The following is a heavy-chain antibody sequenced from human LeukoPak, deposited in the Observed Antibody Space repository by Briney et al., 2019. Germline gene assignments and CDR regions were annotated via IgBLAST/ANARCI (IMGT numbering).Heavy chain of an antibody. V-gene: IGHV3-23*01. Sequence: GGSLRPSCAASGFTFSTYAMNWVRQAPGKGLEWVSAISGSGDNTYHADSVKGRFSISRDNSKNTLYLQMNNLRAEDTAVYYCAKDKGYSSGWYLLDPWGQGTLVTVSS. D-gene: IGHD6-19*01. CDR2: ISGSGDNT. CDR3: AKDKGYSSGWYLLDP. J-gene: IGHJ5*02. CDR1: GFTFSTYA.